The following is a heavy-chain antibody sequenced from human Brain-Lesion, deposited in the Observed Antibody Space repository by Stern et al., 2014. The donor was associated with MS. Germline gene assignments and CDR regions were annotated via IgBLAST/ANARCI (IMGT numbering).Heavy chain of an antibody. CDR1: GGSISSGGYY. V-gene: IGHV4-61*02. CDR2: IFNSGST. J-gene: IGHJ6*02. CDR3: ARGRVVPGFQYYATDV. D-gene: IGHD2-2*01. Sequence: QVQLVQSGPGLVKPSQTLSLSCTVSGGSISSGGYYWSWIRQPAGKGLEWIGRIFNSGSTSYNPPLKSRAPISIDPSHYQFSLKLNSMTAADTAVYYCARGRVVPGFQYYATDVWGQGTTVIVSS.